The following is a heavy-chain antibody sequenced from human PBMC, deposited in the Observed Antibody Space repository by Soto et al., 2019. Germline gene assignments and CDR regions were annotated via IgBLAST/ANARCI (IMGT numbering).Heavy chain of an antibody. V-gene: IGHV1-8*01. CDR1: GYTFTSYD. CDR2: MNPNSGNT. Sequence: QVQLVQSGAEVKKPGASVKVSCKASGYTFTSYDINWVRQATGQGLEWMGWMNPNSGNTGYAQKFQGRVTMTRNTSISTAYMELSRLRFEDTAVYYCARGRHIVGATSAGYWGQGTLCTVSS. D-gene: IGHD1-26*01. CDR3: ARGRHIVGATSAGY. J-gene: IGHJ4*02.